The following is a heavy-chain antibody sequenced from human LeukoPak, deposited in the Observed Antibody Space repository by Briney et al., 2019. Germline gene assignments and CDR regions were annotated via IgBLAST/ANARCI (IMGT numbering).Heavy chain of an antibody. J-gene: IGHJ4*02. CDR1: GFTFGDYA. V-gene: IGHV3-49*03. CDR3: TRDIDRGTGDY. Sequence: PPGGSLRLSCIASGFTFGDYAMSWFRQALGKGLEWVGFIRSKAYGGTTEYAASVKGRFTISRDDSKSIAYLQMNSLKTEDTAVYYCTRDIDRGTGDYWGQGTLVTVSS. D-gene: IGHD3-16*01. CDR2: IRSKAYGGTT.